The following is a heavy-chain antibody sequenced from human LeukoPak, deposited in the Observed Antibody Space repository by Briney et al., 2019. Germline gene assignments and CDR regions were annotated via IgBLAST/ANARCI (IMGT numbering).Heavy chain of an antibody. CDR2: ISSSGSTI. D-gene: IGHD2-21*01. V-gene: IGHV3-11*01. Sequence: PGGSLRLSCAASGFTFSDYYMSWIRQAPGKGLEWVSYISSSGSTIYYAASVKGRFTISRDNAKNSLYLQMNSLRAEDTAVYYCASTPTAYRAFDIWGQGTMVTVSS. CDR1: GFTFSDYY. CDR3: ASTPTAYRAFDI. J-gene: IGHJ3*02.